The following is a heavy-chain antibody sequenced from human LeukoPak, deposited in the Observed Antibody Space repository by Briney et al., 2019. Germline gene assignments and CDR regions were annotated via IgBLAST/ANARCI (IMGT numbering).Heavy chain of an antibody. D-gene: IGHD5-24*01. CDR2: IYTSGST. V-gene: IGHV4-4*09. J-gene: IGHJ5*02. CDR1: GGSISSYY. CDR3: ARHGPPPGSWFDP. Sequence: PSETLSLTCTVSGGSISSYYWSWIRQPPGKGLEWTGYIYTSGSTNYNPSLKSRVTISVDTSKNQFSLKLSSVTAADTAVYYCARHGPPPGSWFDPWGQGTLVTVSS.